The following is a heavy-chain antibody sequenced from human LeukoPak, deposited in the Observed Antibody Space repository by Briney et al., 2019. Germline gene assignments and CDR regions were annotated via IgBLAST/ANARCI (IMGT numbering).Heavy chain of an antibody. CDR2: MSPDSGYT. D-gene: IGHD3-22*01. Sequence: ASVKVSCKASGYTFTSYDINWVRQATGQGLEWMGWMSPDSGYTGYAQTFQGRVTLTRNTSVSTAFMELSSLRSEDTAVYYCATRHYYDSSGYIYWGQGTLVTVSS. V-gene: IGHV1-8*01. CDR3: ATRHYYDSSGYIY. CDR1: GYTFTSYD. J-gene: IGHJ4*02.